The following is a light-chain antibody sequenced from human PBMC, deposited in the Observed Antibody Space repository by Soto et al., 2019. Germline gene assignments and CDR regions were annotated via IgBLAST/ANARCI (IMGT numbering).Light chain of an antibody. Sequence: DIQMTQSPSSVSVSVGDRVIITCRASQDIDRWLAWYQQRPGKAPQLLLYGAFNLQSGVPSRFSGSGSGTDYALTISSLQPEDFATYYCQQAKSLPYTFGQGTKLEIK. CDR1: QDIDRW. V-gene: IGKV1-12*01. CDR3: QQAKSLPYT. J-gene: IGKJ2*01. CDR2: GAF.